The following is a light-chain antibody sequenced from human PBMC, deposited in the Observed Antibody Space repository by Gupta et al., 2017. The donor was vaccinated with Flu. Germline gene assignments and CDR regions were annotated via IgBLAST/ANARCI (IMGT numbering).Light chain of an antibody. J-gene: IGKJ1*01. Sequence: EIVLTQSPGTLSLSPGERATLSYRASQSVSSSYLAWYQQKPGQAPRLLIYGASSRATGITDRFSGRGSGTDFTLTISRREPEDFAVYYCQQYGSSPPWTFGQGTKVEIK. V-gene: IGKV3-20*01. CDR3: QQYGSSPPWT. CDR2: GAS. CDR1: QSVSSSY.